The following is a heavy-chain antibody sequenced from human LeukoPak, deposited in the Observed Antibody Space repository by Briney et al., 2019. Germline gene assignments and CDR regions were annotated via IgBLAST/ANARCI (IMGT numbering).Heavy chain of an antibody. CDR1: GGSISSYY. D-gene: IGHD6-19*01. CDR3: ARQAAVAGLIDY. CDR2: VYYSVST. J-gene: IGHJ4*02. V-gene: IGHV4-59*08. Sequence: SETLSLTCTVSGGSISSYYWSWIRQPPGKGLEWIGYVYYSVSTNYSPSLKSRVTISVDTSKNQFSLKLSSVTAADTAVYYCARQAAVAGLIDYWGQGTLVTVSS.